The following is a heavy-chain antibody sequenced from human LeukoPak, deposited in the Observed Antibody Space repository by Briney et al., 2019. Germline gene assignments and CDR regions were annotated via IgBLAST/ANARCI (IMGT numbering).Heavy chain of an antibody. Sequence: ASVKVSCKVSGYTLTELSMHWVRQAPGKGLEWMGGFDPEDGETIYAQKFQGRVTMTEDTSTDTAYMELSSLRSEDTAVYYCATGPRLTMRGYYYSYGMDVWGQGTTVTVS. CDR2: FDPEDGET. J-gene: IGHJ6*02. D-gene: IGHD3-22*01. CDR3: ATGPRLTMRGYYYSYGMDV. V-gene: IGHV1-24*01. CDR1: GYTLTELS.